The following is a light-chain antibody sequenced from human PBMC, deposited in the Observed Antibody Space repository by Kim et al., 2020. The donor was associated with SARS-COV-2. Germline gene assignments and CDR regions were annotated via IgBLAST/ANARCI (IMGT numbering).Light chain of an antibody. CDR2: YDS. V-gene: IGLV3-21*04. J-gene: IGLJ2*01. CDR3: QVWDSSSDHRVV. Sequence: PGKTARVSFGGNSIGSKSVHWYQQKSGQAPVLVIYYDSDRPSGIPERFSGSNSGNTATLTISRVEAGDEADYYCQVWDSSSDHRVVFGGGTQLTVL. CDR1: SIGSKS.